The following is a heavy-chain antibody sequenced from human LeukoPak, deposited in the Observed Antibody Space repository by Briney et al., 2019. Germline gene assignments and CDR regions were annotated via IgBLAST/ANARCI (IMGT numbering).Heavy chain of an antibody. CDR2: ISSSGSTI. V-gene: IGHV3-48*03. J-gene: IGHJ4*02. D-gene: IGHD3-22*01. CDR1: GFTFSSYE. CDR3: ASVPYDSSGYYYFPFDY. Sequence: GGSLRLSCAASGFTFSSYEMNWVRQAPGKGLEWVSYISSSGSTIYYADSVKGRFTISRDNAKNSLYLQMNSLRAEDTAVYYCASVPYDSSGYYYFPFDYWGQGTLVTVSS.